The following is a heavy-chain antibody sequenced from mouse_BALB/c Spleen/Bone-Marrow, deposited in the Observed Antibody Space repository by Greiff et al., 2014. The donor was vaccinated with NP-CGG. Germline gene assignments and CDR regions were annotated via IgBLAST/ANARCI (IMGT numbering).Heavy chain of an antibody. J-gene: IGHJ3*01. D-gene: IGHD3-2*01. CDR2: ILPGSDST. CDR1: GYTFSSYW. CDR3: ARDSSDYLAGFAY. V-gene: IGHV1-9*01. Sequence: QVQLQQSGAELIKPGASVKISCKATGYTFSSYWIEWVKQRPGHGLEWIGEILPGSDSTNYNENFKGKATFTADTSSNTAYMQLNSLTSEDSAVYFCARDSSDYLAGFAYWGQGTLVTVSA.